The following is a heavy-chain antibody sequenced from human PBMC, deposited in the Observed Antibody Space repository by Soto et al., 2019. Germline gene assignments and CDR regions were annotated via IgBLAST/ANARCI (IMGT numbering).Heavy chain of an antibody. J-gene: IGHJ4*02. CDR3: ARDSNGLYGFDY. CDR1: GFSLGTRGVG. Sequence: QITLKESGPPLVKPTQTLTLTCTFSGFSLGTRGVGVAWIRQPPGKALEWLALIYWDDDKRYTPSLKSRLTITKDTSKNQVVLTMTSMDPVDSATCYCARDSNGLYGFDYWGQGTLVTVSS. V-gene: IGHV2-5*02. CDR2: IYWDDDK. D-gene: IGHD6-19*01.